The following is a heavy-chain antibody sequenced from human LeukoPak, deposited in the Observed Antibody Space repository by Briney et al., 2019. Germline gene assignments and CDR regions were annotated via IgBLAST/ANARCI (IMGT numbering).Heavy chain of an antibody. Sequence: SETLSLTCTVSGGSISSSSYYWGWISQPPGKGLEWIGSIYYSGSTYYNPSLKSRVTISVDTSKNQFSLKLSSVTAADTAVYYCARPLVWSGSWFDPWGQGTLVTVSS. V-gene: IGHV4-39*01. CDR1: GGSISSSSYY. CDR3: ARPLVWSGSWFDP. CDR2: IYYSGST. D-gene: IGHD3-10*02. J-gene: IGHJ5*02.